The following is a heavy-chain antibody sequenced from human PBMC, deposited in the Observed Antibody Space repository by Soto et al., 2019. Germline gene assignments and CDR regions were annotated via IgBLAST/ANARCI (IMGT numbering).Heavy chain of an antibody. CDR1: GGSISSGGYY. D-gene: IGHD2-2*01. CDR3: ARRGGDCISTSCYLDY. CDR2: IYYSGST. J-gene: IGHJ4*02. V-gene: IGHV4-31*03. Sequence: QVQLQESGPGLVKPSQTLSLTCTVSGGSISSGGYYWSWIRQHPGKGLEWIGYIYYSGSTYYNPSLKSRVTISVDTSKNQFSLKLSSVTAADTAVYYCARRGGDCISTSCYLDYWGQGTLVTVSS.